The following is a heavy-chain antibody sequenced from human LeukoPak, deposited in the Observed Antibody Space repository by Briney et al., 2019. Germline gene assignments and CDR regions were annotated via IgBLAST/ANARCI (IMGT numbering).Heavy chain of an antibody. V-gene: IGHV3-13*01. CDR2: IGTAGDT. CDR3: ARGLYSSRYYGDYYYYGMDV. D-gene: IGHD6-13*01. CDR1: GFTFSSYD. Sequence: GGSLRLSCAASGFTFSSYDMHWVRQATGKGLEWVSAIGTAGDTYYPGSVKGRFTISRENAKNSLYLQMNSLRAGDTAVYYCARGLYSSRYYGDYYYYGMDVWGQGTTVTVSS. J-gene: IGHJ6*02.